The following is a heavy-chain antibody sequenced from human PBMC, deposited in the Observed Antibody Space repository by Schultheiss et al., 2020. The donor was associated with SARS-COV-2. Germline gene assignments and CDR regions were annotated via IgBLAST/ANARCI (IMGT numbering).Heavy chain of an antibody. CDR3: ASTSDIVVALAST. J-gene: IGHJ1*01. D-gene: IGHD2-15*01. V-gene: IGHV4-39*01. CDR2: MYYTDNT. Sequence: WVRQSPGKGLEWIGSMYYTDNTYYNPPLKSRVTISADTSKNEFSLKLRSVTATDTAVYYCASTSDIVVALASTWGQGTLVTVSS.